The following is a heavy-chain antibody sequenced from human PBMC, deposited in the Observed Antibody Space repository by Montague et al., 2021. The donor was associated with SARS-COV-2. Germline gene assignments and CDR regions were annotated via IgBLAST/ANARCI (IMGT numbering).Heavy chain of an antibody. Sequence: SLRLSCAASGFTFSSHDMHWVRQSPGNGLQWVSAIGTAGDTYYEXSVEGRFTISREDAKSSLSLQMTSLTAGDTAVYYCARAHADSVYHFWSGSVTSTSLDVWGKGTAVTVSS. CDR1: GFTFSSHD. CDR3: ARAHADSVYHFWSGSVTSTSLDV. V-gene: IGHV3-13*01. J-gene: IGHJ6*04. CDR2: IGTAGDT. D-gene: IGHD3-3*01.